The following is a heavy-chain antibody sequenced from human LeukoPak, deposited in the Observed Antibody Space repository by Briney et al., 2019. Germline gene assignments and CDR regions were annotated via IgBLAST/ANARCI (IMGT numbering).Heavy chain of an antibody. D-gene: IGHD6-19*01. J-gene: IGHJ3*02. Sequence: GGSLSLSCAASGFTFDDYAMQWVRRAPGKGLEWVSFISGDGGSTYYADSVKGRFTISRDNSKNSLYLQNNSLRPEDPALYYWAKDSGGYSSGWFRGTNNDAFDSWGEGTMVTVSA. CDR2: ISGDGGST. CDR1: GFTFDDYA. CDR3: AKDSGGYSSGWFRGTNNDAFDS. V-gene: IGHV3-43*02.